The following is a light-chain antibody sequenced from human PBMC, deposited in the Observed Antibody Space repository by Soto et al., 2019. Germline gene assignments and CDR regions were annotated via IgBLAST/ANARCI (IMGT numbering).Light chain of an antibody. Sequence: EIVLTQSPGTLSLSPGVRATLSCRASQSVSSSYLAWYQQKPGQAPRLLIYGASSRATGIPDRFSGSGSGTDFTLTISRLEPEDFAVYYCQQYGSSLTWTFGQETKVEIK. CDR3: QQYGSSLTWT. V-gene: IGKV3-20*01. J-gene: IGKJ1*01. CDR2: GAS. CDR1: QSVSSSY.